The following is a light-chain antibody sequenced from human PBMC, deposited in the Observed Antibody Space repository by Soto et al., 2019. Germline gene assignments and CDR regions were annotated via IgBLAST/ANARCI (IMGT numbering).Light chain of an antibody. CDR3: QHCNSYSEA. Sequence: DIQMTQSPSTLSGSVGDRVTITCRASQTISSWLAWYQQKTGKAPKLLIYKASTLKSGVPSRFSGSGSGTEFTLTISSLQPDDFATYYCQHCNSYSEAFGQGTKVDIK. CDR2: KAS. CDR1: QTISSW. J-gene: IGKJ1*01. V-gene: IGKV1-5*03.